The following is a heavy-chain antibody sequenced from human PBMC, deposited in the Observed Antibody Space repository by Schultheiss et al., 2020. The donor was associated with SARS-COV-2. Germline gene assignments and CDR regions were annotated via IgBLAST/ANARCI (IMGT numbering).Heavy chain of an antibody. CDR3: ARDGDGHYYYYGMDV. J-gene: IGHJ6*02. CDR2: IYHSGST. Sequence: SETLSLTCAVYGGSFSGYYWSWIRQPPGKGLECIGYIYHSGSTNYNPSLKSRVTISVDTSKNQFSLKLISVTAADTAVYYCARDGDGHYYYYGMDVWGQGTTVTVSS. CDR1: GGSFSGYY. D-gene: IGHD4-17*01. V-gene: IGHV4-59*12.